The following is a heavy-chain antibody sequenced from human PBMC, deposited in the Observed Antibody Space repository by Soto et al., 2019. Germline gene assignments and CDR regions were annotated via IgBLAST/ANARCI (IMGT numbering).Heavy chain of an antibody. CDR1: GFTFSSYS. V-gene: IGHV3-48*01. CDR2: ISSSSSTI. CDR3: ARASTRYSSGWTDAFEI. D-gene: IGHD6-19*01. J-gene: IGHJ3*02. Sequence: GGSLRLSCAASGFTFSSYSMNWVRQAPGKGLEWVSYISSSSSTIYYADSVKGRFTISRDNAKNSLYLQMNSLRAEDTAVYYCARASTRYSSGWTDAFEIWGQGTMVTVSS.